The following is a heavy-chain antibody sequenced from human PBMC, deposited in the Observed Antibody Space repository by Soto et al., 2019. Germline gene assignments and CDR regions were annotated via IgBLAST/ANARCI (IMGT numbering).Heavy chain of an antibody. J-gene: IGHJ4*02. Sequence: EVQLVESGGGLVQPGRSLRLSCAASGFTFDDYAMHWVRQAPGKGLEWVSGISWNSGSIGYADSVKGRFTISRDNAKNSLDLQMNSLRAEDTALYYCAKVPQGGYSGYDSNYFDYWGQGTLVTVSS. D-gene: IGHD5-12*01. V-gene: IGHV3-9*01. CDR1: GFTFDDYA. CDR2: ISWNSGSI. CDR3: AKVPQGGYSGYDSNYFDY.